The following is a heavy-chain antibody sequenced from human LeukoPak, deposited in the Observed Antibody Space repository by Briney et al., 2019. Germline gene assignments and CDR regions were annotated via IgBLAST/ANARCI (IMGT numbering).Heavy chain of an antibody. CDR2: IYYSRST. Sequence: SETLSLTCTVSGGSISSSSYYWGWIRQPPGKGLEWIGSIYYSRSTYYNSSLKRRVTISVDSYKNQFSLMLSSVTAAATAVYYCARCSHYYDRSDWFDPWGQGTLVTVSS. CDR1: GGSISSSSYY. D-gene: IGHD3-22*01. J-gene: IGHJ5*02. CDR3: ARCSHYYDRSDWFDP. V-gene: IGHV4-39*07.